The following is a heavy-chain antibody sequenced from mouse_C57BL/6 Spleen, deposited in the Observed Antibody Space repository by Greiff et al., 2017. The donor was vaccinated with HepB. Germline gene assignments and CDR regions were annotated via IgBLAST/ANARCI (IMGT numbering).Heavy chain of an antibody. CDR3: ARAPNQFITTGVFAY. D-gene: IGHD1-1*01. J-gene: IGHJ3*01. V-gene: IGHV1-55*01. Sequence: VQLQQPGAELVKPGASVKMSCKASGYTFTSYWITWVKQRPGQGLEWIGDIYPGSGSTNYNEKFKSKATLTVDTSSSTAYMQLSSLTSEDSAVYYCARAPNQFITTGVFAYWGQGTLVTVSA. CDR1: GYTFTSYW. CDR2: IYPGSGST.